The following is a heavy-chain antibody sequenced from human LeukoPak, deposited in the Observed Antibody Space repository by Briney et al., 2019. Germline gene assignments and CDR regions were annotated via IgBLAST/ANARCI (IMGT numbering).Heavy chain of an antibody. J-gene: IGHJ6*02. CDR2: ISGSGGAK. D-gene: IGHD2-2*01. CDR1: GFPFSSYA. V-gene: IGHV3-23*01. CDR3: ANGVGQLSSVGYYYGMDV. Sequence: GGSLRLSCAASGFPFSSYAMSWVRQAPGKGLEWVSAISGSGGAKYYADSVTGRFIISRDNSNNTLYLQMKSLRAEDTAVYYCANGVGQLSSVGYYYGMDVWGQGTTVTVSS.